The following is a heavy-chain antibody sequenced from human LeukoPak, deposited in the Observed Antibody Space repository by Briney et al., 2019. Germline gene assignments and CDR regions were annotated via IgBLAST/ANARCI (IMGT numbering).Heavy chain of an antibody. Sequence: PGGSLRLSCAASGFTFSSYAMSWVRQAPGKGLEWVSAISDNSGRTYYADSVKGRFTISRDNSKNTLFVQMNSLRAEDTAVYYCAREYDSSWPSWGQGTLVTVSS. CDR2: ISDNSGRT. J-gene: IGHJ5*02. V-gene: IGHV3-23*01. CDR1: GFTFSSYA. CDR3: AREYDSSWPS. D-gene: IGHD3-22*01.